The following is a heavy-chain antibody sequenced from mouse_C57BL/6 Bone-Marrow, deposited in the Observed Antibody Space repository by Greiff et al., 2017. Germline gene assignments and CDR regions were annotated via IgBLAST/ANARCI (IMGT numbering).Heavy chain of an antibody. D-gene: IGHD2-2*01. CDR2: ISYDGSN. CDR3: ARGDYGYDAY. J-gene: IGHJ2*01. CDR1: GYSITSGYF. Sequence: EVQLVESGPGLVKPSQSLCLTCSVTGYSITSGYFWNWIRQFPGKKLEWMGYISYDGSNNYNQSLKNRISLTRDTSKNHFFLKLNSVTTEDTATYYCARGDYGYDAYWGQGTTLTVSS. V-gene: IGHV3-6*01.